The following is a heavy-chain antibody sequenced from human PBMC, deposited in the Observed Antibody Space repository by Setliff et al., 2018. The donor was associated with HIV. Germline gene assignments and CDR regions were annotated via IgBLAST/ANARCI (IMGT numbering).Heavy chain of an antibody. CDR2: IWYDGGRK. J-gene: IGHJ6*02. D-gene: IGHD3-3*01. V-gene: IGHV3-33*08. CDR3: ARDYLYYNLYNGSPVYGMDV. Sequence: GGSLRLSCAASGFTFSGYAMNWVRQAPGKGLEWVAVIWYDGGRKHYADSLQGRFTISRDDSKNSVYLQMNTLGAEDTAVYYCARDYLYYNLYNGSPVYGMDVWGQGTTVTVSS. CDR1: GFTFSGYA.